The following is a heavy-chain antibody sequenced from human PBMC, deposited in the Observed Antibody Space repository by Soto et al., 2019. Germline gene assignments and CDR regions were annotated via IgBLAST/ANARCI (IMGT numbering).Heavy chain of an antibody. CDR3: AHTWGLPFDY. J-gene: IGHJ4*02. CDR1: GFSLRTTGVG. D-gene: IGHD3-16*01. Sequence: QITLKESGPTLVKPTQTLTLTCTYSGFSLRTTGVGVGWIRQPPGKALEWLGIFYWDDDKRYSPSLKNRLTLXXDLSKSQVVLTLTHMDPVDTATYYCAHTWGLPFDYWGQGTLVIVSS. CDR2: FYWDDDK. V-gene: IGHV2-5*02.